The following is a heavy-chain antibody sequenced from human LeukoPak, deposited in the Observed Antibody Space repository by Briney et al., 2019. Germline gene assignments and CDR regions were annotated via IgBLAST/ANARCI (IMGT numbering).Heavy chain of an antibody. CDR3: AKVAKYYYGSETYYFFEH. CDR2: ISSGSTI. D-gene: IGHD3-10*01. J-gene: IGHJ4*02. CDR1: GFTFSSYE. V-gene: IGHV3-48*03. Sequence: GGSLRLSCAASGFTFSSYEMNWVRQAPGKGPEWVSYISSGSTIYYADSVKGRFTISRDNAKNSLDLQMNSLRVEDTAVYYCAKVAKYYYGSETYYFFEHWGQGTPVTASS.